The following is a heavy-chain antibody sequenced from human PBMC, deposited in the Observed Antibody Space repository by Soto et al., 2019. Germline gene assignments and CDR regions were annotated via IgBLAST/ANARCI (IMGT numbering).Heavy chain of an antibody. V-gene: IGHV4-39*01. CDR3: ARRRCPEAVCWRYFDY. CDR2: IYSSGHT. J-gene: IGHJ4*02. Sequence: PSGTLSLTCTVSDDSISSDFYYWGWIRQPPGKDLEWIGSIYSSGHTYYNPSLKSRVTVSVDTSKNQLFLNLNSVTAADTAVYYCARRRCPEAVCWRYFDYWGQGALVTVS. CDR1: DDSISSDFYY. D-gene: IGHD2-15*01.